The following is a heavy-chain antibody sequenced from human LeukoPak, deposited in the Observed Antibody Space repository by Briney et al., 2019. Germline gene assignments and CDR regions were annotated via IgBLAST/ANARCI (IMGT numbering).Heavy chain of an antibody. J-gene: IGHJ4*02. Sequence: ASVKVSCKVSGHTLTDLSTHWVRQTPGGGLEWMGGLDPEDGETIYAQKFQGRVTITTDESTSTAYMELSSLRSEDTAVYYCASGSSGYYWYFDYWGQGTLVTVSS. D-gene: IGHD3-22*01. CDR1: GHTLTDLS. V-gene: IGHV1-24*01. CDR2: LDPEDGET. CDR3: ASGSSGYYWYFDY.